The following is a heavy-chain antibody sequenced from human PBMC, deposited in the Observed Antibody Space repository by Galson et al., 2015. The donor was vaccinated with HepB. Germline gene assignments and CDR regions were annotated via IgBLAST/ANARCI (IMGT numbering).Heavy chain of an antibody. CDR2: THYGENS. CDR3: ARDLGGDLDY. Sequence: ETLSLTCTVSGASIRSYYWSWIRQPPGKTLEWIGYTHYGENSHYNPSLKSRVTISVDTSKNQFTLKVTSMTAADTAVYYCARDLGGDLDYWGQGTLVTVSS. D-gene: IGHD2-21*02. V-gene: IGHV4-59*01. CDR1: GASIRSYY. J-gene: IGHJ4*02.